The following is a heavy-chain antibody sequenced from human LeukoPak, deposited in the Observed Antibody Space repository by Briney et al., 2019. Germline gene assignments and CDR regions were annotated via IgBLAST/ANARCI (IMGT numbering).Heavy chain of an antibody. CDR1: GFTVSSNY. CDR3: ARGGGYYGMDV. D-gene: IGHD3-16*01. V-gene: IGHV3-53*04. J-gene: IGHJ6*02. Sequence: GGSLRLSCAASGFTVSSNYMSWVRQAPGKGLEWVSVIYSGGSTYYADSVKGRFTISIHNSKNTLYLQMNSVRAEDTAVYYCARGGGYYGMDVWGQGTTVTVSS. CDR2: IYSGGST.